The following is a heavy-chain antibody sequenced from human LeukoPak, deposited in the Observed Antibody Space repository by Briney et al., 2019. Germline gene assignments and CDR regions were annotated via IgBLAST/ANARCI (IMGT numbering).Heavy chain of an antibody. CDR2: INSDGSST. Sequence: GGSLRLSCAASGFTFSSYWMHWVRQAPGKGLVWVSRINSDGSSTSYADSVKGRFTISRDNAKNTLYLQMNSLRAEDTAVYYCARGGGVYGANPRLQGGGFDYYGMDVWGQGTTVTVSS. CDR3: ARGGGVYGANPRLQGGGFDYYGMDV. CDR1: GFTFSSYW. V-gene: IGHV3-74*01. D-gene: IGHD4-17*01. J-gene: IGHJ6*02.